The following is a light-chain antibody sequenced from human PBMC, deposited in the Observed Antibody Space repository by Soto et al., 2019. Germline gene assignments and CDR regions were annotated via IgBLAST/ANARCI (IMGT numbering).Light chain of an antibody. CDR1: QSFTNNY. CDR3: QQYGSSPIT. CDR2: GAS. V-gene: IGKV3-20*01. Sequence: EIVLTQSPGTLSLSPGERATLSCRASQSFTNNYLAWYQQKPGQAPRLLIYGASIRATGIPDRFSGSGSGTDFTLTINRLEPEDFAVYYCQQYGSSPITFGQGTRLEIK. J-gene: IGKJ5*01.